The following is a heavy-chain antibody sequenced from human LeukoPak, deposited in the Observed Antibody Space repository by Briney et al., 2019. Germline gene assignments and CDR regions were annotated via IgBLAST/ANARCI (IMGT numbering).Heavy chain of an antibody. J-gene: IGHJ4*02. Sequence: GSSVKVSCKASGGTFSSYAISWVRQAPGQGLEWMGRIIPIFGTANYAQKFQGRVTITTDESTSTAYMELSSLRSEDTAVYYCARAKFKGLTYYYDSSGYSDWGQGTLVTVSS. V-gene: IGHV1-69*05. D-gene: IGHD3-22*01. CDR2: IIPIFGTA. CDR1: GGTFSSYA. CDR3: ARAKFKGLTYYYDSSGYSD.